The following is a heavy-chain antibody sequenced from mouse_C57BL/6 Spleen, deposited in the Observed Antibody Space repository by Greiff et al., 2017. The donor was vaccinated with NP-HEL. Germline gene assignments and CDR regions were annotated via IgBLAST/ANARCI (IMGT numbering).Heavy chain of an antibody. J-gene: IGHJ1*03. CDR2: IWSGGST. Sequence: VKLVESGPGLVQPSQSLSITCTVSGFSLTSYGVHWVRQSPGKGLEWLGVIWSGGSTDYNAAFMSRLSISKDNSKSQVFFKMNSLQADDTAIYYCAIPYYYGSSPYWYFDVWGTGTTVTVSS. V-gene: IGHV2-2*01. D-gene: IGHD1-1*01. CDR1: GFSLTSYG. CDR3: AIPYYYGSSPYWYFDV.